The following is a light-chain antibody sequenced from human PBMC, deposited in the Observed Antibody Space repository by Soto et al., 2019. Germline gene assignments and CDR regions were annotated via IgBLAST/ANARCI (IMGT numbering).Light chain of an antibody. J-gene: IGKJ1*01. CDR3: QQLHSFPPT. Sequence: DIQLTQSPSFLSASVGDRLTITYRASQAISTYLTWYQQNPGKAPKLLIYTASTLQSGVPSRFSGSGSGTEFTLTISSLQPEDFATYYCQQLHSFPPTFGQGTKVEIK. CDR2: TAS. V-gene: IGKV1-9*01. CDR1: QAISTY.